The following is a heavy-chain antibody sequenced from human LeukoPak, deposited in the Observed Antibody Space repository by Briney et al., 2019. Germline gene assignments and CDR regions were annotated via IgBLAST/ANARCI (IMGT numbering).Heavy chain of an antibody. CDR1: GDSIRSNSYY. D-gene: IGHD5-18*01. CDR2: IYYSGST. V-gene: IGHV4-39*07. J-gene: IGHJ5*02. Sequence: PAETLSLTCNVSGDSIRSNSYYWGWIRQPPGKGLEWIGSIYYSGSTYYNPSLKSRVTISVDTSKNQFSLKLSSVTAADTAVYYCARQFYAAIVLFWFDPWGLGTLVTVSS. CDR3: ARQFYAAIVLFWFDP.